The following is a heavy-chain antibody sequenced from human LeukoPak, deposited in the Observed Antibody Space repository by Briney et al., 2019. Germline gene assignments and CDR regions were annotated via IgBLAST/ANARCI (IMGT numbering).Heavy chain of an antibody. J-gene: IGHJ4*02. CDR3: ARARAGSGGIDY. CDR2: IYYSGST. CDR1: GGSISSGGYY. V-gene: IGHV4-61*08. Sequence: SETLSLTCTVSGGSISSGGYYWSWIRQPPGKGLEWIGYIYYSGSTKYNPSLKSRVTISVDTSKSQFSLRLNSVTAADTAIYYCARARAGSGGIDYWGQGTLVTVSS. D-gene: IGHD3-10*01.